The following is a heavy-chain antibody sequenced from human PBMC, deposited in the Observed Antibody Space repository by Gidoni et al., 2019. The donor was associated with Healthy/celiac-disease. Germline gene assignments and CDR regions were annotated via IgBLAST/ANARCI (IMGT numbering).Heavy chain of an antibody. Sequence: QVQLQQWGAGLLKPSETLSLTCAVYGGSFSGYYWSWIRQPPGKGLEGIGEFNHSGSTNYNPSLKSRVTISVDTSKNQFSLKLSSVTAADTAVYYCARGGDIVVVVAATRGEFDPWGQGTLVTVSS. V-gene: IGHV4-34*01. CDR2: FNHSGST. CDR3: ARGGDIVVVVAATRGEFDP. J-gene: IGHJ5*02. D-gene: IGHD2-15*01. CDR1: GGSFSGYY.